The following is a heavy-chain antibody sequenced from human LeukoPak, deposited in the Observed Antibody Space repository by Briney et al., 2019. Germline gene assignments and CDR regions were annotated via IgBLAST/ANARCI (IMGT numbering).Heavy chain of an antibody. D-gene: IGHD3-10*01. Sequence: ASVKVSCKASGYTFTSYAMNWVRQAPGQGLEWMGLINPTGGSTGYAQKFQGRVTMTRDMSTSTDYMELSSLRSEDTAIYYCARDSGERGSGSYLIAYWGQGTLVTVSS. CDR3: ARDSGERGSGSYLIAY. CDR2: INPTGGST. J-gene: IGHJ4*02. V-gene: IGHV1-46*01. CDR1: GYTFTSYA.